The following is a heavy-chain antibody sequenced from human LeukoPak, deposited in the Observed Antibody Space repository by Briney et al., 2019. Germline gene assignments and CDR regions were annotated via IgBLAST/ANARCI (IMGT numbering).Heavy chain of an antibody. CDR3: ARGGLRVMVYRLYYMDV. V-gene: IGHV1-2*02. CDR2: INPKNGDT. Sequence: ASVKVSCKASGYTFSDNFMHWVRQAPGQGLEWMGWINPKNGDTNYAQKFQGRVTMTRDTSISTAYMELTRLRSDDTAVYYCARGGLRVMVYRLYYMDVWGKGTTVTVSS. D-gene: IGHD2-8*01. J-gene: IGHJ6*03. CDR1: GYTFSDNF.